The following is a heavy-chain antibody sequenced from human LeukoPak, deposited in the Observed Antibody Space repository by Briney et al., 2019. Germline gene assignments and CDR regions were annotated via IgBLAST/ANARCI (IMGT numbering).Heavy chain of an antibody. V-gene: IGHV3-20*04. Sequence: RPGGSLRLSCAASGFTFDDYGMSWVRQAPGKGLEWVSGINWNGGSTGYADSVKGRFTISRDNAKNSLYLQMNSLRAEDTAVYYCITGFSAAAHDGYWGQGTLVTVSS. CDR1: GFTFDDYG. J-gene: IGHJ4*02. D-gene: IGHD2-15*01. CDR2: INWNGGST. CDR3: ITGFSAAAHDGY.